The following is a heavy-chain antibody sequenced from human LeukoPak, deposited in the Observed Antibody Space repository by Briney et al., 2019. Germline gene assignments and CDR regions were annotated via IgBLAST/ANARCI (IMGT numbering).Heavy chain of an antibody. CDR1: GFTFSSYA. Sequence: GGSLRLSCAASGFTFSSYAMSWVRQAPGKGLEWVSAISGSGGSTYYADSVKGRFTISRDNSKNTLYLQMNSLRAEDTAVYYCAKDWRYCSSTSCRPIYFDYWGQGTLVTVFS. CDR2: ISGSGGST. D-gene: IGHD2-2*01. CDR3: AKDWRYCSSTSCRPIYFDY. J-gene: IGHJ4*02. V-gene: IGHV3-23*01.